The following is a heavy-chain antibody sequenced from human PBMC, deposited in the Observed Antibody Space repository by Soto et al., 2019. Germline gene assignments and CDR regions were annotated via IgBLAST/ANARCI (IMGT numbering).Heavy chain of an antibody. CDR3: ARSSFDY. J-gene: IGHJ4*02. CDR1: GFTFSGYT. V-gene: IGHV3-21*01. Sequence: LRLSCAASGFTFSGYTMNWVRQAPGKGLEWVSSITSGSSYIYYADSVKGRFTISRDNAKNSLYLQINSPRAEDTAMYYCARSSFDYWGQGTLVTVSS. CDR2: ITSGSSYI.